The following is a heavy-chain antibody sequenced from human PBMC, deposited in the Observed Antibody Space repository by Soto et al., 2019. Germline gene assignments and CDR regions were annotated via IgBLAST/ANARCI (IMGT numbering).Heavy chain of an antibody. CDR1: GGSISSYY. V-gene: IGHV4-59*01. D-gene: IGHD3-16*01. CDR2: IYYSGST. CDR3: GRENPDYLLGGVRGFDP. J-gene: IGHJ5*02. Sequence: SETLSLTCTVSGGSISSYYWSWIRQPPGKGLEWIGYIYYSGSTNYNPSLKSRVTISVDTSKNQFSLKLSSVTAADTAVYYCGRENPDYLLGGVRGFDPWGQGTLVTVSS.